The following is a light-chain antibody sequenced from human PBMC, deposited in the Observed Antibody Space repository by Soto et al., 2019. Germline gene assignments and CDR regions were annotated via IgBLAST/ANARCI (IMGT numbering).Light chain of an antibody. Sequence: EIVLTQSPGTLSLSPGDRATLSCRASQSVSSSYLAWYQQKPGQAPRLLIYGASSRATGIPDRFSGGGSGTDFTLTISRLEPEDFAVYYCQQYGSSLGTFGGGTKVEIK. CDR1: QSVSSSY. CDR2: GAS. CDR3: QQYGSSLGT. J-gene: IGKJ4*01. V-gene: IGKV3-20*01.